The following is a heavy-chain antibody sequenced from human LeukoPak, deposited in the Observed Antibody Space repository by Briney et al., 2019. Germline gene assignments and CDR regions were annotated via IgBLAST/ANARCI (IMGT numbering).Heavy chain of an antibody. V-gene: IGHV4-30-4*01. CDR3: ARYTVTHAPYYYYGMDV. J-gene: IGHJ6*02. D-gene: IGHD4-17*01. CDR2: IYYSGST. Sequence: PSQTLSLTCTVSGGSISSGDYYWSWIRQSPGKGLEWIGYIYYSGSTYYNPSLKSRVTISVDTSKNQFSLKLSSVTAADTAVYYCARYTVTHAPYYYYGMDVWGQGTTVTVSS. CDR1: GGSISSGDYY.